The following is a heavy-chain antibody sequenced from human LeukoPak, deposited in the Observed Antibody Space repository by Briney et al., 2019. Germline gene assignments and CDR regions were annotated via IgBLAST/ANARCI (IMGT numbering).Heavy chain of an antibody. J-gene: IGHJ4*02. CDR2: IYPGDSDT. Sequence: GESLKISCKGSGYSFTSYWIGWVRQMPGKGLEWMGIIYPGDSDTRYSPSFQGLVTISADKSISTAYLQWRSLKASDTSIYYCARQYCTSTTCYHREFDFWGQGTLVTVSS. CDR1: GYSFTSYW. V-gene: IGHV5-51*01. CDR3: ARQYCTSTTCYHREFDF. D-gene: IGHD2-2*01.